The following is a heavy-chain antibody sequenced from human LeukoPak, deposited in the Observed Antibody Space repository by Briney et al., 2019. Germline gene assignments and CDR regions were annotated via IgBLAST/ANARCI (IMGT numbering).Heavy chain of an antibody. D-gene: IGHD4-17*01. V-gene: IGHV1-3*01. Sequence: GASVKVSCKASGYTFTSYAIHWVRQAPGQRLEWMGWINAGCGNIKYSQDFQGRVTITRDTSASTAYMELSSLRSEDTAVYYCARVGTTTADYWGQGTLVTVSS. J-gene: IGHJ4*02. CDR2: INAGCGNI. CDR1: GYTFTSYA. CDR3: ARVGTTTADY.